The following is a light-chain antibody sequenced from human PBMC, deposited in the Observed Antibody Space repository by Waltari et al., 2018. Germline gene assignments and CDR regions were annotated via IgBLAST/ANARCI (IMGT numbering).Light chain of an antibody. CDR3: QQYNDWPLT. J-gene: IGKJ5*01. CDR2: GAS. Sequence: EVVMTQSPATLSVSPGEGPALPCRASQYIGTNLAWYQQKRGRAPRLLIYGASTRAAGVPGSFSGSGSGSEFTLTITSLQSDDFAVYFCQQYNDWPLTFGQGTRLEIK. CDR1: QYIGTN. V-gene: IGKV3-15*01.